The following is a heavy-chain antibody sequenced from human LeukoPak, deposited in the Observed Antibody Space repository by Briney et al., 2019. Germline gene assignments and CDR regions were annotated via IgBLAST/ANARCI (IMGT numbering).Heavy chain of an antibody. CDR1: GGSISSSSYY. CDR3: ARRFGGPVAGTIDY. Sequence: SETLSLTCTVSGGSISSSSYYWGWIRQPPGTGLEWIGSIYYSGSTYYNPSLKSRVTISVDTSKNQFSLKLSSVTAADTAVYYCARRFGGPVAGTIDYWGQGTLVTVSS. CDR2: IYYSGST. J-gene: IGHJ4*02. V-gene: IGHV4-39*01. D-gene: IGHD6-19*01.